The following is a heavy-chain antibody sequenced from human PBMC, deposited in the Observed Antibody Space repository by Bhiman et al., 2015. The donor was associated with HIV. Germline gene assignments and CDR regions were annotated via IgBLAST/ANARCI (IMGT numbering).Heavy chain of an antibody. CDR3: TRAPNHYYYMDV. Sequence: EVQLVESGGGLVKPGGSLRLSCAASGFTFSTYSMNWVRQAPGKGLEWVSSVTSSSTYISYADSVKGRFTISRDNAKNSLYLQMNSLRGDDTAVYFCTRAPNHYYYMDVWAKGPRSPSP. CDR2: VTSSSTYI. V-gene: IGHV3-21*02. J-gene: IGHJ6*03. CDR1: GFTFSTYS.